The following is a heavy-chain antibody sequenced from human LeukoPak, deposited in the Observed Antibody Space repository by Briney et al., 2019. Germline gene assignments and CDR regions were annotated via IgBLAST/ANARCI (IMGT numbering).Heavy chain of an antibody. J-gene: IGHJ4*02. V-gene: IGHV4-59*01. Sequence: SETLSLTCAVSGGSISSYYWSWIRQPPGKGLEWIWYINYSGSTKYNPSLKSRVTISVDTSKNQFSLNLSSVTAADTAVYYCARGSGSYLRRMNFDYWGQGTLVTVSS. CDR2: INYSGST. CDR3: ARGSGSYLRRMNFDY. D-gene: IGHD1-26*01. CDR1: GGSISSYY.